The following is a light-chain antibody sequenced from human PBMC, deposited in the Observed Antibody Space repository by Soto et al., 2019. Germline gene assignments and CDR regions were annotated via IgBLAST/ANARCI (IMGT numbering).Light chain of an antibody. CDR2: EVS. V-gene: IGLV2-8*01. Sequence: QSVLTQPPSASGSLGQSVTISCTGTSSDVGAYNYVSWYQQHPGKAPKLMIYEVSKRPSGVPDRFSGSKSGNTASLTVSGLQAEDEADYYCSSYAGGNNWVFGGGTKLTVL. J-gene: IGLJ3*02. CDR3: SSYAGGNNWV. CDR1: SSDVGAYNY.